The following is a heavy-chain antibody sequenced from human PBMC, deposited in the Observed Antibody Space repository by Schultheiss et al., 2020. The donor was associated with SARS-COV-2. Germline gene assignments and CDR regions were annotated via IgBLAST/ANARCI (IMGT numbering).Heavy chain of an antibody. CDR2: ISSSSSYT. J-gene: IGHJ4*02. CDR3: AREFPTQWELLH. CDR1: GFTFSSYS. V-gene: IGHV3-21*01. D-gene: IGHD1-26*01. Sequence: GESLKISCVASGFTFSSYSMNWVRQAPGKGLEWVSSISSSSSYTNYADSVKGRFTISRDNAKNTLYLQMNYLRAEDTAVYYCAREFPTQWELLHWGQGTLVTVSS.